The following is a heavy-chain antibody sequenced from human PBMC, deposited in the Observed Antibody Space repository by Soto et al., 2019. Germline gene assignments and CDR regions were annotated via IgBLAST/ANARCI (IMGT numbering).Heavy chain of an antibody. V-gene: IGHV4-4*07. CDR3: ARDPSEGRVGNWFES. CDR1: GGSINTYY. J-gene: IGHJ5*01. CDR2: VYTTGST. Sequence: PSEPLSLPGTVTGGSINTYYWSWIRQSAGKGLEWIGRVYTTGSTNYNPSLKSRVTISVDTSRNQFSLSLRSVTAADTAVYYCARDPSEGRVGNWFESWGQGTLVTVSS.